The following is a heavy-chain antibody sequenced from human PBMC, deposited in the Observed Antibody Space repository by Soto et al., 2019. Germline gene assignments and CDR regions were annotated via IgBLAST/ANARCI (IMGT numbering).Heavy chain of an antibody. J-gene: IGHJ4*01. D-gene: IGHD2-2*01. CDR1: GFSLSTLGVG. Sequence: SGPTLVNPTQTLTLTCTFSGFSLSTLGVGVGWIRQPPGKALEWLALIYWDDDKRYSPSLKNRVSITKDTSKNQVVLTMTNMDPVDTATYYCARHEYFSSADSCNPPFSFWGHGTMVXVS. CDR3: ARHEYFSSADSCNPPFSF. CDR2: IYWDDDK. V-gene: IGHV2-5*02.